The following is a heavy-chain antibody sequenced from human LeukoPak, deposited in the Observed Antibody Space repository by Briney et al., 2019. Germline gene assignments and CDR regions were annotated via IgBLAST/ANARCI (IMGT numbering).Heavy chain of an antibody. J-gene: IGHJ4*02. CDR1: GGSISSGSYY. D-gene: IGHD6-13*01. CDR2: IYTSGST. CDR3: ARMGPAAAGIID. Sequence: SQTLSLTCTVSGGSISSGSYYWSWIRQPAGKGLEWIGRIYTSGSTNYNPSLKSRVTISVDTSKNQFSLKLSSVTAADTAVYYCARMGPAAAGIIDWGQGTLVTVSS. V-gene: IGHV4-61*02.